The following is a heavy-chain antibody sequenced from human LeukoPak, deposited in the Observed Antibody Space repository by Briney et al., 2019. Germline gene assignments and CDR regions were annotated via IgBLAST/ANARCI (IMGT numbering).Heavy chain of an antibody. V-gene: IGHV3-48*03. J-gene: IGHJ6*03. CDR3: ARDRKDYVWGSYRVYYYYMDV. CDR2: FSSSGITI. D-gene: IGHD3-16*02. Sequence: GGSLRLSCADSGFTFSSYEMNGVRKAPGKALEWVSYFSSSGITIYYADSVKGRFTISRDNAKNSLYLQMNSLRAEDTAVYYCARDRKDYVWGSYRVYYYYMDVWGRRTTVTVSS. CDR1: GFTFSSYE.